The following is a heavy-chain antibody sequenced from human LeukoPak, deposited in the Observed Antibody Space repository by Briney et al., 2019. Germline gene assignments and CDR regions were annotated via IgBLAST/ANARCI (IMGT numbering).Heavy chain of an antibody. D-gene: IGHD6-19*01. J-gene: IGHJ4*02. V-gene: IGHV4-4*07. CDR1: GGSFSSYY. CDR2: IYSSGST. Sequence: PSETLSLTCTVSGGSFSSYYWTWIRQPAGKGLEWIGRIYSSGSTNYNPSLRSRVTISVDKSKNQFSLNLTSVTAADTGVYHCARDYSSTPGPHFDYWGQGILFTAPS. CDR3: ARDYSSTPGPHFDY.